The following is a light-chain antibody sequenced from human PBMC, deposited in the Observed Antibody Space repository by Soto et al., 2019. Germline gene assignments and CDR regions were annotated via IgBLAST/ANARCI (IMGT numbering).Light chain of an antibody. CDR1: TNDVGGYNC. J-gene: IGLJ3*02. Sequence: QSALTQPASVSGSPGQSITISCTGTTNDVGGYNCVSWYQQHPGKAPKLMIYDVSNRPSGVSNRFSGSKSGNTASLSISGLQAEDESEYYCSSCTSSSTWVFGAGTKLTVL. CDR2: DVS. CDR3: SSCTSSSTWV. V-gene: IGLV2-14*01.